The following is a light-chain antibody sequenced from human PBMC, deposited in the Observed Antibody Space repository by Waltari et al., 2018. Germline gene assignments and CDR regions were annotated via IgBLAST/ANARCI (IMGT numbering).Light chain of an antibody. V-gene: IGKV3-20*01. J-gene: IGKJ1*01. CDR1: QSVSSSY. CDR3: QQYGSSPRT. Sequence: EIVFTQSPGTLSLSPGESATLSCRASQSVSSSYLAWYQQKPGQAPRLLIYGASSRATGIPDRFSGSGSGTDFTLTISRLEPEDFAVYYCQQYGSSPRTFGQGTKVEIK. CDR2: GAS.